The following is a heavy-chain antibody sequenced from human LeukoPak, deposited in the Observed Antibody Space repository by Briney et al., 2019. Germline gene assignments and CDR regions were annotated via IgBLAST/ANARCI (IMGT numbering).Heavy chain of an antibody. V-gene: IGHV3-11*04. Sequence: GGSLRLSCAASGFTFSDYYMSWIRQAPGKGLEWVSYISSSGSTIYYADSVKGRFTISRDNSKNTLYLQMNSLGAEDTAVYYCARAEVPAAVKSGAFDIWGQGTMVTVSS. CDR1: GFTFSDYY. CDR2: ISSSGSTI. J-gene: IGHJ3*02. D-gene: IGHD2-2*01. CDR3: ARAEVPAAVKSGAFDI.